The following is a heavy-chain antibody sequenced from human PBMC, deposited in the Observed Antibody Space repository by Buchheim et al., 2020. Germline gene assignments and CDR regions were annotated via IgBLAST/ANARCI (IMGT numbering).Heavy chain of an antibody. CDR2: IKSKTDGGTT. Sequence: EVQLVESGGGLVKPGGSLRLSCAASGFTFSNAWMSWVRQAPGKGLEWVGRIKSKTDGGTTDYAAPVKGRFTISRDDSKNTLYLQMNSLKTEDTAVYYCAKDSGITAAGNQGGLYYFDYWGQGTL. D-gene: IGHD6-13*01. CDR3: AKDSGITAAGNQGGLYYFDY. CDR1: GFTFSNAW. V-gene: IGHV3-15*01. J-gene: IGHJ4*02.